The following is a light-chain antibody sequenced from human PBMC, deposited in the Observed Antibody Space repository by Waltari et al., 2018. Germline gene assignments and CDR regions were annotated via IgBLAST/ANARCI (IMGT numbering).Light chain of an antibody. CDR3: QQYNNWPPIT. CDR2: SAS. V-gene: IGKV3D-15*01. J-gene: IGKJ5*01. Sequence: PPTLSVSPGERATLSCRASQSVSNSLAWYQHRPGRAPRLLIHSASTRAPGIPARFSGSGSETEFTLTISNLQSEDFALYYCQQYNNWPPITFGQGTRLEIK. CDR1: QSVSNS.